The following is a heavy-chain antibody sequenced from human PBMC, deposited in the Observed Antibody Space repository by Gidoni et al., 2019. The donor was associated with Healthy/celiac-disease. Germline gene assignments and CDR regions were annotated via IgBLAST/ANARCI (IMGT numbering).Heavy chain of an antibody. CDR2: IYYSGST. J-gene: IGHJ4*02. CDR1: GVSISSSSYN. Sequence: QLQLQESGPGLVKPSETLSLTCTVSGVSISSSSYNWGWIRQPPGKGPEWIGSIYYSGSTYYNPSLKSRVTISVDTSKNQFSLKLSSVTAADTAVYYCARALSVATLFDYWGQGTLVTVSS. CDR3: ARALSVATLFDY. D-gene: IGHD6-19*01. V-gene: IGHV4-39*07.